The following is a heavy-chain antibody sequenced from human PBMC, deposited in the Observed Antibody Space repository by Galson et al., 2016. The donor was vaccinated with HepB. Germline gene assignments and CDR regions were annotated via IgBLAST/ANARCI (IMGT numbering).Heavy chain of an antibody. D-gene: IGHD5-12*01. Sequence: SLRLSCAASGSTFSSYAMSWVRQAPGRGLEWVSGISGSGGSTFYADSVKGRFSISRDNSKNTLYLQMNSLRAEDTAVYYCAKDRVYSGYDSGWFDPWGQGTLVTVSS. V-gene: IGHV3-23*01. J-gene: IGHJ5*02. CDR2: ISGSGGST. CDR3: AKDRVYSGYDSGWFDP. CDR1: GSTFSSYA.